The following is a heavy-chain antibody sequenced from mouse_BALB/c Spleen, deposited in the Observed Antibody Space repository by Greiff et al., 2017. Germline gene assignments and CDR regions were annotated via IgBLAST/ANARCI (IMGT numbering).Heavy chain of an antibody. CDR3: AIPGYDGFAY. J-gene: IGHJ2*01. V-gene: IGHV1-7*01. D-gene: IGHD2-2*01. Sequence: QVQLQQSGAELAKPGASVKMSCKASGYTFTSYWMHWVKQRPGQGLEWIGYINPSTGYTEYNQKFKDKATLTADKSSSTAYMQLSSLTSEDSAVYYCAIPGYDGFAYWGQGTTLTVSS. CDR2: INPSTGYT. CDR1: GYTFTSYW.